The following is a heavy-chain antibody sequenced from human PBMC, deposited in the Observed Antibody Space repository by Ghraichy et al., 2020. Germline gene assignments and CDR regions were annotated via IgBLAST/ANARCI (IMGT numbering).Heavy chain of an antibody. V-gene: IGHV1-18*01. D-gene: IGHD1-26*01. CDR2: ISAYNGNT. CDR3: ARWGEWELLRGGWFDP. CDR1: GYTFTSYG. J-gene: IGHJ5*02. Sequence: ASVKVSCKASGYTFTSYGISWVRQAPGQGLEWMGWISAYNGNTNYAQKLQGRVTMTTDTSTSTAYMELRSLRSDDTAVYYCARWGEWELLRGGWFDPWGQGTLVTVSS.